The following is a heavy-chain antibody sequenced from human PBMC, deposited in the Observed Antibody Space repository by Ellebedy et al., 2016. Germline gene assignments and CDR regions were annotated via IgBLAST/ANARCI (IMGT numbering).Heavy chain of an antibody. Sequence: ASVKVSCXASGYTFTGYYMHWVRQAPGQGLEWMGWMNPNSGNTGYAQKFQGRVTMTRNTSISTAYMELSSLRSEDTAVYYCARAPVLRFLEWLRNWFDPWGQGTLVTVSS. J-gene: IGHJ5*02. CDR1: GYTFTGYY. CDR3: ARAPVLRFLEWLRNWFDP. CDR2: MNPNSGNT. V-gene: IGHV1-8*02. D-gene: IGHD3-3*01.